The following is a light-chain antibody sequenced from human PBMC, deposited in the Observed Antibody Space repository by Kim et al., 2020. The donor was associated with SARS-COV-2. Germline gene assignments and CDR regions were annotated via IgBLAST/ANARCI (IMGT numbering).Light chain of an antibody. CDR1: SLRNYY. CDR2: GKN. J-gene: IGLJ2*01. V-gene: IGLV3-19*01. Sequence: SSELTQDPAVSVALGQTVRITCQGDSLRNYYATWYQQKPGQTPVLVFFGKNNRPSGIPDRFSGSSSGSTASLTITEAQAEDEADYYCNSRDNTANHLIFGGGIQLTVL. CDR3: NSRDNTANHLI.